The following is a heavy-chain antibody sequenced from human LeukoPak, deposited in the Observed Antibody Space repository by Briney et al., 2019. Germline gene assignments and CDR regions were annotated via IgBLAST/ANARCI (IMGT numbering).Heavy chain of an antibody. V-gene: IGHV3-21*01. D-gene: IGHD7-27*01. Sequence: GGSLRLSCTASGLTFSSYSMNWVRQAPGKGLEWVSYISSSSSNIFYADSFKGRFTISRDNAQNSLYLQMNSLRVEDTAVYYCARDPPGAHFDYWGQGTLVTVSS. CDR3: ARDPPGAHFDY. CDR2: ISSSSSNI. J-gene: IGHJ4*02. CDR1: GLTFSSYS.